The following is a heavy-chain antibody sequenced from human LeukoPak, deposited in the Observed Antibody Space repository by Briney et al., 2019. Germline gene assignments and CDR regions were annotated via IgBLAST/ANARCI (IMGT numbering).Heavy chain of an antibody. CDR2: ISANKGNT. J-gene: IGHJ5*02. Sequence: ASVKVSCKASGYTFTSYGISWVRQAPGQGLEWMGWISANKGNTNYAQKFQGRVTMTTDTSTSTAYMELRSLRSDDMAVYYCARDSTPLVPKNWFDPWGQGTLVTVSS. D-gene: IGHD2-2*01. CDR3: ARDSTPLVPKNWFDP. V-gene: IGHV1-18*03. CDR1: GYTFTSYG.